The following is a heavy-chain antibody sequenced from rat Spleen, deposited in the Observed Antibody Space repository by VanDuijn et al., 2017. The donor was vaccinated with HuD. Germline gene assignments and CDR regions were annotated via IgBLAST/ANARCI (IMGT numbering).Heavy chain of an antibody. J-gene: IGHJ4*01. CDR1: GFSLTSYH. CDR2: IWSGGST. D-gene: IGHD1-4*01. CDR3: ARDPGNNPYFMDA. V-gene: IGHV2-32*01. Sequence: QVQLKESGPGLVKPSETLSLTCTVSGFSLTSYHVSWVRQPPGKGLEWMGVIWSGGSTAYNSLLKSRLTISRDTSKSQVFLKMNSLQTEDTATYYCARDPGNNPYFMDAWGQGVSVAVSS.